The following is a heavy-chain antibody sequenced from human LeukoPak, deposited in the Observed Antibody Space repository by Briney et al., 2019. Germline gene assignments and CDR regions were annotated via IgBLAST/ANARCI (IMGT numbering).Heavy chain of an antibody. CDR3: ARQRIEYSSGWYYYYYYMDV. J-gene: IGHJ6*03. Sequence: SQTLSLTCAISGDSVSSNSAAWNWIRQSPSRGLEWLGRTYYRSKWYNDYAVFVKSRITINPDTSKNQFSLQLNSVTPEDTAVYYCARQRIEYSSGWYYYYYYMDVWGKGTTVTVSS. CDR1: GDSVSSNSAA. D-gene: IGHD6-19*01. CDR2: TYYRSKWYN. V-gene: IGHV6-1*01.